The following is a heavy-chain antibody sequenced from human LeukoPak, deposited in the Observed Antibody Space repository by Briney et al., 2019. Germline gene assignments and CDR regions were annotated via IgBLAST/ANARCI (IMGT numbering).Heavy chain of an antibody. CDR3: ARLDEYSSSSRYYGMDV. J-gene: IGHJ6*02. CDR1: GGTFSSYG. Sequence: ASVKVSCKASGGTFSSYGISWVRQAPGQGLEWMGGIIPIFGTANYAQKFQGRVTITADESTSTAYMELSSLRSEDTAVYYCARLDEYSSSSRYYGMDVWGQGTTVTVPS. V-gene: IGHV1-69*01. D-gene: IGHD6-6*01. CDR2: IIPIFGTA.